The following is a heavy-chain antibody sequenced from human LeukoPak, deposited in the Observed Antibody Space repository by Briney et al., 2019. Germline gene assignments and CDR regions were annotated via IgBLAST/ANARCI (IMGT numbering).Heavy chain of an antibody. J-gene: IGHJ4*02. CDR1: GFTFSSYW. D-gene: IGHD6-13*01. Sequence: PGGSLRLSCAASGFTFSSYWMHWVRQAPGKGLVWVSRVNSDGSSTSYADSVKGRFTISRDNAKDTLYLQMNSLRAEDTAVYYCARDASSWPDYFDYWGQGTLVTVSS. CDR3: ARDASSWPDYFDY. V-gene: IGHV3-74*01. CDR2: VNSDGSST.